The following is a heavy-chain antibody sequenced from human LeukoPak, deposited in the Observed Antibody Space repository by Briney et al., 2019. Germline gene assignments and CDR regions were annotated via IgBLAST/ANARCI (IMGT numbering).Heavy chain of an antibody. D-gene: IGHD2-2*01. CDR2: IYYSGST. CDR3: ARGDYCSSTSCYYYFDY. V-gene: IGHV4-59*01. CDR1: SGSISSYY. Sequence: SETLTLTCTVSSGSISSYYWSWIRQPPGKGLEWIGYIYYSGSTNYNPSLKSRVTISVDTSKKQFSLKLTSVTAADTAVYYCARGDYCSSTSCYYYFDYWGQGTLVTVS. J-gene: IGHJ4*02.